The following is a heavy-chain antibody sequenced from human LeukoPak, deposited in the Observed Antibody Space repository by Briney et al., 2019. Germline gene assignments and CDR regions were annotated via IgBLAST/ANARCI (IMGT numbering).Heavy chain of an antibody. CDR2: ISSSGSTI. D-gene: IGHD4-17*01. CDR3: ARGHDYGDYYYYYYMDV. J-gene: IGHJ6*03. V-gene: IGHV3-11*01. Sequence: PGGSLRLSCAASGFTFSDYYMSWIRQAPGKGLEWVSYISSSGSTIYYADSVKGRFTISRDNAKNSPYLQMNSLRAEDTAVYYCARGHDYGDYYYYYYMDVWGKGTTVTVSS. CDR1: GFTFSDYY.